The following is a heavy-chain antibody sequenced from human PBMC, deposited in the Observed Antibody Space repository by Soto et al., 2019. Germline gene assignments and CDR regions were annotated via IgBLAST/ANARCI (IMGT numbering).Heavy chain of an antibody. CDR2: INRHGDST. CDR3: GRDHRWGYEYGDYGDS. D-gene: IGHD4-17*01. V-gene: IGHV3-20*04. Sequence: EVYLVESGGGVVRPGGSLRLSCAASGFGFDEYGMSWVRQGPGKGLEWVSGINRHGDSTGYADSVKGRFTISRDNAKNALYLEMDGLRAEDTALDYCGRDHRWGYEYGDYGDSWGQGTLVTVSS. CDR1: GFGFDEYG. J-gene: IGHJ4*02.